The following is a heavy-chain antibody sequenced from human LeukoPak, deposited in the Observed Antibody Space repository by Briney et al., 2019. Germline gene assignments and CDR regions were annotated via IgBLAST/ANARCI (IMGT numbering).Heavy chain of an antibody. J-gene: IGHJ4*02. CDR1: GGFMDSHSYY. Sequence: SETLSLTCLVSGGFMDSHSYYWDGIREPPGRGRQGIGSVYYRRSVYNGPSLKGRDTISRDTSQTQFSLKLNSVTAADTAVYYCARHGRGTGWYFMDYWGQGALVTVSS. V-gene: IGHV4-39*01. D-gene: IGHD6-19*01. CDR2: VYYRRSV. CDR3: ARHGRGTGWYFMDY.